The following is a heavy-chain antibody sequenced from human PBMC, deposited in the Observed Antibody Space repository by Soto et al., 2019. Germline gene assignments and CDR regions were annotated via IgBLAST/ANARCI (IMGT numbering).Heavy chain of an antibody. D-gene: IGHD3-3*01. CDR3: AKDKGLRSGYYPYYFDY. CDR1: GFTFDDYA. CDR2: ISWNSGSI. J-gene: IGHJ4*02. Sequence: EVQLVESGGGLVQPGRSLRLSCAASGFTFDDYAMHWVRQAPGKGLEWVSGISWNSGSIGYAESVKGRFTISRDNAKNSLYLQMNSLRAEDTALYYCAKDKGLRSGYYPYYFDYWGQGTLVTVSS. V-gene: IGHV3-9*01.